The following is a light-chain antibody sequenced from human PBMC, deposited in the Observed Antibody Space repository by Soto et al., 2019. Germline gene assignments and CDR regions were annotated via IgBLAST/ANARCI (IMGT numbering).Light chain of an antibody. CDR3: TSYTSSSPCV. CDR2: EVS. V-gene: IGLV2-14*01. Sequence: LTHPASVSGSPGQSINISCTGTSSDVGGYNYVSWYQQHPGKAPKLMIYEVSNRPSGVSNRFSGSKSGNTASLTISGLQAEDEADYYCTSYTSSSPCVFGTGTKGTVL. CDR1: SSDVGGYNY. J-gene: IGLJ1*01.